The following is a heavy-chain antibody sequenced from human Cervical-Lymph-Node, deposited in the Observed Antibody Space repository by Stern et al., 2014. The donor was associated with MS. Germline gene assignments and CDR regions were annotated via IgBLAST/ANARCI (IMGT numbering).Heavy chain of an antibody. V-gene: IGHV1-69*12. CDR1: GGAFNVYA. CDR2: IIHIIGLA. J-gene: IGHJ6*02. CDR3: ARDGRRTNNYGLDV. Sequence: QIQLVQSGAEVKKPGSSVKVSCQASGGAFNVYAIHWLRQAPGQGLEWMGGIIHIIGLAHYAQTFQGRFMITAEESTRTSSMQLSSLTSNDAAVYYCARDGRRTNNYGLDVWGQGTTVTVSS.